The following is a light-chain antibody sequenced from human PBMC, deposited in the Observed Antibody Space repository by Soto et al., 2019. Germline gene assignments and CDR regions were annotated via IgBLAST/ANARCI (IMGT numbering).Light chain of an antibody. Sequence: DIQITQSPSSLSASVGDRVTITCRASQTISSSLNWYQQKPGKAPDLLIYAASNLQSGVPSRFSGSGSGSDITLTISSLQPEDSATYYCQQSYSSPQMYTFGQGTRLEIK. V-gene: IGKV1-39*01. CDR2: AAS. CDR3: QQSYSSPQMYT. J-gene: IGKJ2*01. CDR1: QTISSS.